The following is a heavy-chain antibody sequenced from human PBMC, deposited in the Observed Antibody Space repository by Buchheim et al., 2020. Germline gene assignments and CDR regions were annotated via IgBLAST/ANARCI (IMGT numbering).Heavy chain of an antibody. CDR1: GFTFSSYG. J-gene: IGHJ6*02. V-gene: IGHV3-33*06. Sequence: QVQLVESGGGVVQPGRSLRLSCAASGFTFSSYGMHWVRQAPGKGLEWVAVIWYDGSNKYYADSVKGRFTISRDNSKNTLYLQMNSLRAEDTAVYYCAKGYRFGKNTHLGLDYYGMYVWGQGTT. CDR2: IWYDGSNK. D-gene: IGHD1-14*01. CDR3: AKGYRFGKNTHLGLDYYGMYV.